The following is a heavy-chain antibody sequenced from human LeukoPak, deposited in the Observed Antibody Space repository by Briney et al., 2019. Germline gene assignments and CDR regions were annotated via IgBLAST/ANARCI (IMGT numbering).Heavy chain of an antibody. J-gene: IGHJ4*02. CDR1: GFMFSSYS. V-gene: IGHV3-48*01. CDR2: ISRSSSTI. D-gene: IGHD6-6*01. CDR3: ARVAPSVATRRGDFDF. Sequence: GGSLRLSCAASGFMFSSYSMNWVRQAPGKGLEWVSYISRSSSTIYYADSVKGRFTISRDNAKNSLYLQMNSLRAEDTAVYFCARVAPSVATRRGDFDFWGQGTLVTVSS.